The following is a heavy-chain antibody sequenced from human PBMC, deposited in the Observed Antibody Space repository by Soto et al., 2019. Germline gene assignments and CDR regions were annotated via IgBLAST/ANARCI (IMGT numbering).Heavy chain of an antibody. Sequence: QVQLVESGGGVVQPGRSLRLSCAASGFTFSNNGMHWVRQAPGKGLEWVAVIWYDGINKYYADSVKGRFIISRDNYKNTVYLQRNSLRTDDAAVYYCARDRVQMVDGLDVWGQGTTVTVSS. J-gene: IGHJ6*02. CDR3: ARDRVQMVDGLDV. CDR2: IWYDGINK. D-gene: IGHD2-15*01. V-gene: IGHV3-33*01. CDR1: GFTFSNNG.